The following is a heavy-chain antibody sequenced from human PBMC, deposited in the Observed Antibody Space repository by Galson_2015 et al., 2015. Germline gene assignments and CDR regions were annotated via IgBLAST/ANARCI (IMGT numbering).Heavy chain of an antibody. CDR1: GYSFTTYW. V-gene: IGHV5-51*03. CDR2: IHPGDSDT. J-gene: IGHJ4*02. Sequence: QSGAEVKKPGESLKISCKGSGYSFTTYWIGWVRQMPGKGLEWMGIIHPGDSDTRYGPSFQGQVTISADKSISTTYLQWRSLKASDTAMYYCATGGYCSSASCYNFFDYWGQGTLVTVSS. CDR3: ATGGYCSSASCYNFFDY. D-gene: IGHD2-2*02.